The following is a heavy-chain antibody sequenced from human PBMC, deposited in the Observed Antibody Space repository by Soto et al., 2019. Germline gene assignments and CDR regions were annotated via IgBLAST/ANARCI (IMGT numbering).Heavy chain of an antibody. J-gene: IGHJ4*02. CDR3: ARGAFPTWGSYPLDY. Sequence: EVQLEESGGGLVQPGGSRRLSFEAAGSTFRTFGMIGFGRAPGRGRGGVANIKQDGGGNYYVDSVKGRFTISRDNAKNSLYLEMNSLRAEDTAVYYCARGAFPTWGSYPLDYWGQGTLVTVSS. CDR1: GSTFRTFG. CDR2: IKQDGGGN. V-gene: IGHV3-7*04. D-gene: IGHD3-16*02.